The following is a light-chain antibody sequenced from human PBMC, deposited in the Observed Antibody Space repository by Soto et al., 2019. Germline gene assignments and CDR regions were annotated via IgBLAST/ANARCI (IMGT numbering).Light chain of an antibody. CDR2: DVS. Sequence: QSMLTQPASVSGSPGQSITISCTGTSSDVGGYNYVSWYQHHPGKAPKLMIYDVSNRPSGVSNRFSGSKSDNTASLTISGLQAEDEADYYCSSYTSTSTVVFGGGTKLTVL. J-gene: IGLJ2*01. V-gene: IGLV2-14*03. CDR1: SSDVGGYNY. CDR3: SSYTSTSTVV.